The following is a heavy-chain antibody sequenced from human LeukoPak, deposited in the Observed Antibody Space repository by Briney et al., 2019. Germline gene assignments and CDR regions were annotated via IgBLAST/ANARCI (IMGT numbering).Heavy chain of an antibody. J-gene: IGHJ3*02. CDR3: ARVLVGATADAFDI. V-gene: IGHV3-53*04. CDR1: GFTVSSNY. CDR2: IYSGGST. Sequence: PGGSLGLSCAASGFTVSSNYMSWVRQAPGKGLEWVSVIYSGGSTYYADSVKGRFTISRHNSKNTLYLQMNSLRAEDTAVYYCARVLVGATADAFDIWGQGTMVTVSS. D-gene: IGHD1-26*01.